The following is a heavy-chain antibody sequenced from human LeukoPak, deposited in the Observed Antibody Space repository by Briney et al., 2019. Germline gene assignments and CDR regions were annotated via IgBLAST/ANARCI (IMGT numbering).Heavy chain of an antibody. CDR2: IYPGDSDT. V-gene: IGHV5-51*01. J-gene: IGHJ3*02. CDR1: GYSFTSHW. D-gene: IGHD6-13*01. CDR3: ARGTGYSSSPQAFDI. Sequence: GESLKISCKGSGYSFTSHWIGWVRQMPGKGLEWMGIIYPGDSDTRYSPSFQGQVTISADKSISTAYLQWSSLKASDTAMYYCARGTGYSSSPQAFDIWGQGTMVTVSS.